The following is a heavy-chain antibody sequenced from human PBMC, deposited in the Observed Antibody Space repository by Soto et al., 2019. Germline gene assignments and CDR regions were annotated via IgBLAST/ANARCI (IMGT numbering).Heavy chain of an antibody. Sequence: SETLSLTCTVSGGSISSYYWSWIRQPPGKGLEWIGYIYYSGSTNYNPSLKSRVTISVDTSKNQFSLKLSSVTAADTAVYYCAREYTGTTNYFDYWGQGTLVTVSS. J-gene: IGHJ4*02. CDR1: GGSISSYY. V-gene: IGHV4-59*12. CDR2: IYYSGST. D-gene: IGHD1-1*01. CDR3: AREYTGTTNYFDY.